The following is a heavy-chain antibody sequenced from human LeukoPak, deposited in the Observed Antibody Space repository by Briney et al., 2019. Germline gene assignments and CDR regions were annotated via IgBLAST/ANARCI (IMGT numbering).Heavy chain of an antibody. J-gene: IGHJ4*02. Sequence: GASVKVSCKASGYTLTNYALNWVRQAPGQGLEWMGWINTNTGNPTYARGFTGRFVFSLDTSVNTAYLQISSLKAEDTAIYYCARVQGYCSTTSCYPHYWGQGTLVTVSS. CDR3: ARVQGYCSTTSCYPHY. CDR1: GYTLTNYA. V-gene: IGHV7-4-1*02. D-gene: IGHD2-2*01. CDR2: INTNTGNP.